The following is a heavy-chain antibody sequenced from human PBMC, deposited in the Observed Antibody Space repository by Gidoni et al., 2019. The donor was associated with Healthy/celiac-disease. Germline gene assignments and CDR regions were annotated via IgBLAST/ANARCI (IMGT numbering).Heavy chain of an antibody. Sequence: EVQLLASGGGLVQPGGSLRLPLAAAGFTFSGYARNWSRPAPGKGLEWVSALSGSGGSTYYADSVKGRFTISRDNSKNTLYLQMNSLRAEDTAVYYCAKDPSLRPFQRDYGGNSGFDYWGQGTLVTVSS. D-gene: IGHD4-17*01. V-gene: IGHV3-23*01. CDR1: GFTFSGYA. CDR2: LSGSGGST. CDR3: AKDPSLRPFQRDYGGNSGFDY. J-gene: IGHJ4*02.